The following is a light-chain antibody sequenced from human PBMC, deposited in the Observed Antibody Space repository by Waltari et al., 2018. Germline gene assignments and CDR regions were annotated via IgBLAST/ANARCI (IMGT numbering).Light chain of an antibody. Sequence: EIVLTQSPGTLSLSPGAGATLSCRASQSVSSTYLAWYQQKPGQAPRLLIYSASTRATGIPDRFSGSESATDFILTISRLEPEDFAVYYCLQYGTSPWTFGQGTKVEIK. CDR2: SAS. CDR1: QSVSSTY. CDR3: LQYGTSPWT. J-gene: IGKJ1*01. V-gene: IGKV3-20*01.